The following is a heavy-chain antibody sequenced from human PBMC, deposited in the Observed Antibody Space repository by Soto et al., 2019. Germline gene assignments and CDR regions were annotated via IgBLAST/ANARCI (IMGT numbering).Heavy chain of an antibody. J-gene: IGHJ3*02. V-gene: IGHV2-5*02. CDR1: GFSLRTSGVS. CDR2: IYWDDDQ. Sequence: QITLKESGPTLVKDTQTLTLTCAFSGFSLRTSGVSVGWIRQPPGKALEWLALIYWDDDQRYSPSLRNRLTITKDTSKNQVVLTMTNVDPVDTATFYCAHSSRYSAFDIWGPGTLVTVSS. D-gene: IGHD2-15*01. CDR3: AHSSRYSAFDI.